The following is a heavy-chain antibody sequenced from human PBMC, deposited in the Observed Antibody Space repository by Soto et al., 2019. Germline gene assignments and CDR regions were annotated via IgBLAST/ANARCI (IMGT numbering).Heavy chain of an antibody. V-gene: IGHV3-13*04. J-gene: IGHJ6*02. D-gene: IGHD3-22*01. CDR2: IGTAGDT. Sequence: EVQLVESGGGLVQPGGSLRLSCAASGFTFSCYDMQWVRQATGKGLEWVSAIGTAGDTYYPGSVKGRFTISRENAKNSLYLQMNSLRAGDTAVYYCARSPPGGYHYYYGMDVWGQGTTVTVSS. CDR3: ARSPPGGYHYYYGMDV. CDR1: GFTFSCYD.